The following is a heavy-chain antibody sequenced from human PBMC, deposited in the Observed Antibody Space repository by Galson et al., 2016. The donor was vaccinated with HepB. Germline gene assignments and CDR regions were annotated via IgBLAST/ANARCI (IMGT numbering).Heavy chain of an antibody. CDR2: MNPNSGYT. CDR3: ARGPKFHSYGYKY. D-gene: IGHD5-18*01. V-gene: IGHV1-8*01. J-gene: IGHJ4*02. Sequence: NWVRQATGQGLEWMGWMNPNSGYTGYAQKFQGRVTMTRTTSISTAYMELSSLISEDTALYYCARGPKFHSYGYKYWGQGTLDTVSS.